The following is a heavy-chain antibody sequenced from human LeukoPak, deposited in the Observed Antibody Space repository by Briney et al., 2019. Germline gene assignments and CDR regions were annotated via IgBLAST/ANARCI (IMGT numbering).Heavy chain of an antibody. CDR2: IKSKTDGGTT. V-gene: IGHV3-15*01. D-gene: IGHD2-21*01. Sequence: GGSLRLSCAASGFTFSNAWMSWVRLAPGKGLEWVGRIKSKTDGGTTDYAAPVKGRFTISRDDSKNTLYLQMNSLKTEDTAVYYCTTEEALFLFDYWGQGTLVTVSS. CDR3: TTEEALFLFDY. CDR1: GFTFSNAW. J-gene: IGHJ4*02.